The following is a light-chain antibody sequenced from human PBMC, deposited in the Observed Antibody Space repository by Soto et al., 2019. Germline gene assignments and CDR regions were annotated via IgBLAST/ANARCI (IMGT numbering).Light chain of an antibody. CDR3: QQYNSWPPWT. CDR2: GAS. V-gene: IGKV3-15*01. J-gene: IGKJ1*01. CDR1: QSVSSK. Sequence: EIVMTQSPATLSVSLGERATLSCRASQSVSSKLAWYQQKPGQAPRLLIFGASTRATGIPARFSGSGSGTEFTLTISSLQSEDFAIYYCQQYNSWPPWTFGQGTKVEIK.